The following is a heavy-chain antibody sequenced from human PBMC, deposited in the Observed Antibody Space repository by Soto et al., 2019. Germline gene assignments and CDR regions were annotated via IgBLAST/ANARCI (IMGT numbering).Heavy chain of an antibody. D-gene: IGHD4-17*01. V-gene: IGHV4-31*03. Sequence: QVQLQESGPGLVEPSQTLSLICTVSGGSISSGDYYWSWIRQLPGKGLEWIGYIYYSGTTFHNPALKSRVSISVDTSKNLFSLKLSSMTAADTAVYYCARTSDDYRLSKYFHHWGQGTLVTVSS. CDR3: ARTSDDYRLSKYFHH. CDR1: GGSISSGDYY. J-gene: IGHJ1*01. CDR2: IYYSGTT.